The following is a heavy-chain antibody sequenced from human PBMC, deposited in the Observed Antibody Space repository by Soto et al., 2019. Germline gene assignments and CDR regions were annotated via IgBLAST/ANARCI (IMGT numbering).Heavy chain of an antibody. D-gene: IGHD2-2*01. J-gene: IGHJ3*02. CDR1: GYTFTNYA. Sequence: QVQLVQSGAEVKKSGASVKVSCQASGYTFTNYAMHWVRQAPGQRLEWMGWINDGNGNTKYSQQFQGRVTITRDTSASTAYMELSSLRSEVTAVYYCARASYCGSNSCSDEFDIWGEGTVVTVSS. CDR3: ARASYCGSNSCSDEFDI. V-gene: IGHV1-3*01. CDR2: INDGNGNT.